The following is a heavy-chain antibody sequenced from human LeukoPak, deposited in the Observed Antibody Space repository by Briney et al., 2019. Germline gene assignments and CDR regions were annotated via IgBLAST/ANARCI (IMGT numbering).Heavy chain of an antibody. CDR2: IIPIFGTA. D-gene: IGHD2-15*01. CDR1: GATFISYA. V-gene: IGHV1-69*06. Sequence: ASVKVSCKASGATFISYAMSWVRQAPGQGLEWIGGIIPIFGTANYAQKFQGRVTITADKSTSTAYMEVSSLRSEDTAVYYCAGGRPRGYCSGGSCYHNFDYWGQGTLVTVSS. J-gene: IGHJ4*02. CDR3: AGGRPRGYCSGGSCYHNFDY.